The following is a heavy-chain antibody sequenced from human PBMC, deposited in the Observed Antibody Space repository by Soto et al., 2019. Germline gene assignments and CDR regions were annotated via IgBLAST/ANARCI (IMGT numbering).Heavy chain of an antibody. CDR2: ISGSGNSP. V-gene: IGHV3-23*01. Sequence: EVQLLESGGGLVQPGGSLRLSCAASGFTFSSYAMSWVRQAPGKGLERVSVISGSGNSPHYADSVKGRFTISRDNSKNTLSLQMNSLRAEDTAVYYCAKELVAVAGTGCHYWGQGTLVTVSS. CDR3: AKELVAVAGTGCHY. J-gene: IGHJ4*02. CDR1: GFTFSSYA. D-gene: IGHD6-19*01.